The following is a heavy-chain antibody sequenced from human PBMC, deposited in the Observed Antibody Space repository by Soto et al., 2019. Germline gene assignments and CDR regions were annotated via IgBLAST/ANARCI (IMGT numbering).Heavy chain of an antibody. CDR3: ARDVIAVAGSNWFDP. CDR2: IYYSGST. CDR1: GGSISSGGYY. D-gene: IGHD6-19*01. Sequence: QVQLQESGPGLVKPSQTLSLTCTVSGGSISSGGYYWSWIRQHPGKGLEWIGYIYYSGSTYYNPSLKGRVTISVDTSKNQLSLKLSSVTAADTAVYYCARDVIAVAGSNWFDPWGQGTLVTVSS. V-gene: IGHV4-31*03. J-gene: IGHJ5*02.